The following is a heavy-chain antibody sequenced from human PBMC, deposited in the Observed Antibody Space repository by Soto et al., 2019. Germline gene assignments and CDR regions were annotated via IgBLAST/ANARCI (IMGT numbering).Heavy chain of an antibody. V-gene: IGHV4-39*01. CDR3: ASYCSGGSCYFSY. J-gene: IGHJ4*02. Sequence: QLQLQESGPGLVKPSETLSLTCTVSGGSISSSSYYWGWIRQPPGKGLEWIGSIYYSGSTYYNPSLKSRVTISVDTSKNQFSLKLSSVTAADTAVYYCASYCSGGSCYFSYWGQGTLVTVSS. CDR1: GGSISSSSYY. CDR2: IYYSGST. D-gene: IGHD2-15*01.